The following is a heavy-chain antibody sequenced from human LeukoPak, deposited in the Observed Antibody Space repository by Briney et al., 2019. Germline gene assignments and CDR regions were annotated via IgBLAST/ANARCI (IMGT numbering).Heavy chain of an antibody. J-gene: IGHJ6*02. CDR1: GGSFSGYY. D-gene: IGHD3-9*01. Sequence: PSETPSLTCAVYGGSFSGYYWSWIRQPPGKGLEWIGEINHSGSTYYNPSLKSRVTISVDTSKNQFSLKLSSVTAADTAVYYCARDGRYFVRGGMDVWGQGTTVTVSS. V-gene: IGHV4-34*09. CDR2: INHSGST. CDR3: ARDGRYFVRGGMDV.